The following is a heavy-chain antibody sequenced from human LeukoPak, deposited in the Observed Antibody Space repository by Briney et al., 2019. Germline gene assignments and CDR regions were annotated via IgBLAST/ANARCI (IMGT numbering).Heavy chain of an antibody. V-gene: IGHV3-48*03. CDR1: GFTLSSYE. D-gene: IGHD3-10*02. J-gene: IGHJ4*02. Sequence: GGSLRLSCAASGFTLSSYEMNWVRWATGKGLEWVSYMSSSGNTKYYADSVKGRFTISRENAKNTLYLQMNSLRAEDTAVYYCARDLSNVPGQYWGQGTLVTVSS. CDR2: MSSSGNTK. CDR3: ARDLSNVPGQY.